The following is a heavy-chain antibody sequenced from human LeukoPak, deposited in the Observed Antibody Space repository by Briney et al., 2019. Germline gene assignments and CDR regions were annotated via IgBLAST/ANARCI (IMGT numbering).Heavy chain of an antibody. CDR2: IWSDGRNK. V-gene: IGHV3-33*01. CDR1: GFTFSTYG. J-gene: IGHJ5*02. CDR3: ARAAYSGYDWNWFDP. Sequence: GGSLRLSCAASGFTFSTYGMHWVRQAPGRGLEWVAVIWSDGRNKYYGDSVKGRFTISRDNSKNTLYLKMNSLRAEDTAVYYCARAAYSGYDWNWFDPWGQGSLVTVSS. D-gene: IGHD5-12*01.